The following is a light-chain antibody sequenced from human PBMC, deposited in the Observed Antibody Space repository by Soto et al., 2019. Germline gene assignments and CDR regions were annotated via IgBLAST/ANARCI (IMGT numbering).Light chain of an antibody. CDR2: WAS. J-gene: IGKJ2*01. V-gene: IGKV4-1*01. CDR3: QQYYSTPPT. CDR1: QSVLYSSNNKNY. Sequence: DIVMTQSPDSLAVSLGERATINCKSSQSVLYSSNNKNYLAWYQQKPGQPPKLLIYWASTRESGVPDRFSGSGSVTDFTLNISSLQAEDVAVYYCQQYYSTPPTFGQGTKLEIK.